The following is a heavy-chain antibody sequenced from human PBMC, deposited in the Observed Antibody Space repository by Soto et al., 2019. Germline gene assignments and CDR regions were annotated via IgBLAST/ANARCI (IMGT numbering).Heavy chain of an antibody. CDR1: GGSISSSSYY. J-gene: IGHJ6*02. CDR3: AGGDYYHSSGYYFYYYTMDV. Sequence: RGLVKPSETLSLTCTVSGGSISSSSYYWGWIRQPPGKGLEWIGNVYYGGSTYYNPSLKSRVTISVETSKSQFSLKLSSVTAADTAVYYCAGGDYYHSSGYYFYYYTMDVWGQGTKVTV. CDR2: VYYGGST. V-gene: IGHV4-39*01. D-gene: IGHD3-22*01.